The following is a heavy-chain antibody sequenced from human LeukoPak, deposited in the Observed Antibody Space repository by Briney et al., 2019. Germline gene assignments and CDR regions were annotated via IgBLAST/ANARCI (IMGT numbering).Heavy chain of an antibody. Sequence: PSQTLSLTCTVSGGSISSGGYYWSWIRQHPGKGLEWIGYIYYRGSTYYNPSLKSRVTISVDTSKNQFSLKLSSVTAADTAVYYCARTYSSSWYGDAFDIWGQGTMVTVSS. J-gene: IGHJ3*02. CDR3: ARTYSSSWYGDAFDI. D-gene: IGHD6-13*01. V-gene: IGHV4-31*03. CDR2: IYYRGST. CDR1: GGSISSGGYY.